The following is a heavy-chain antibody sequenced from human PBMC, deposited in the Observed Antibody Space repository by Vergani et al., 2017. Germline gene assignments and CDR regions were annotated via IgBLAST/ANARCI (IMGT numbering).Heavy chain of an antibody. Sequence: QVQLVESGGGVVQPGRSLRLSCAASGFTFSSYGMHWVRQAPGKGLEWGAVISYDGSNKYYADSVKGRFTISRGNSKNTLYLQMNSLRAEDTAVYYCAKAQQQLRYGMDVWGQGTTVTVSS. CDR2: ISYDGSNK. J-gene: IGHJ6*02. CDR3: AKAQQQLRYGMDV. CDR1: GFTFSSYG. D-gene: IGHD6-13*01. V-gene: IGHV3-30*18.